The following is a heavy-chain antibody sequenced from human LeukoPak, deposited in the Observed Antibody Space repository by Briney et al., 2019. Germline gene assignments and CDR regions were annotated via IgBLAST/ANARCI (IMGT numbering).Heavy chain of an antibody. Sequence: PGRSLRLSCAASGFTFSSYGMHWVRQAPGKGLEWVAVISYDGSNKYYADSVKGRFTISRDNSKNTLYLQMNSLRAEDTAVYYCAKEEHSYGPPDYWGQGTLVTVSS. CDR1: GFTFSSYG. V-gene: IGHV3-30*18. J-gene: IGHJ4*02. D-gene: IGHD5-18*01. CDR2: ISYDGSNK. CDR3: AKEEHSYGPPDY.